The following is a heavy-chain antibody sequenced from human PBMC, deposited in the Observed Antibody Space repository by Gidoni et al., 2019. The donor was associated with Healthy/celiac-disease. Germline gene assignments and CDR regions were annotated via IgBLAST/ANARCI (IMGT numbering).Heavy chain of an antibody. CDR2: IKSKTDGGTT. CDR1: SFTFNNAW. Sequence: EVQLVESGGGLLKPGGSLRLSCAASSFTFNNAWMSWVRQAPGKGLEWVGRIKSKTDGGTTDYAAPVKGRFTISRDDSKNTLYLQMKSLKTEDTAVYYCTIDKGDPVLWYFDLWGRGTLVTVSS. CDR3: TIDKGDPVLWYFDL. D-gene: IGHD2-21*02. J-gene: IGHJ2*01. V-gene: IGHV3-15*01.